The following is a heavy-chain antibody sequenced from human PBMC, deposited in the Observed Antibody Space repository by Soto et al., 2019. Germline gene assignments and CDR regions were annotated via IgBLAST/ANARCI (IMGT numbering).Heavy chain of an antibody. Sequence: QVQLQQWGAGLLKPSETLSLTCAVNGGSLTGYYWSWIRQPPGKGLEWIGEIKDGGVTNYSPSLKSRFTMSADTSKNQFSLNLNSVTAADTAVYYCARGQEGVVATHWDQGTLVTVSS. CDR2: IKDGGVT. CDR1: GGSLTGYY. CDR3: ARGQEGVVATH. V-gene: IGHV4-34*01. J-gene: IGHJ4*02. D-gene: IGHD5-12*01.